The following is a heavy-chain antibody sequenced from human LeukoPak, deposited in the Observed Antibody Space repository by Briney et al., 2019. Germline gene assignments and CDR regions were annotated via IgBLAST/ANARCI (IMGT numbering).Heavy chain of an antibody. V-gene: IGHV3-48*03. CDR2: ISGSGSTI. CDR1: GFTFSNYE. Sequence: GGSLRLSCVASGFTFSNYEFNWVRQAPGKGLDWLSYISGSGSTIYYADSVKGRFTISRDNAKNSLFLQMNGLRAEDTAVYFCARDSVAVTDPDFDLWGRGTLVTVSS. D-gene: IGHD6-19*01. CDR3: ARDSVAVTDPDFDL. J-gene: IGHJ2*01.